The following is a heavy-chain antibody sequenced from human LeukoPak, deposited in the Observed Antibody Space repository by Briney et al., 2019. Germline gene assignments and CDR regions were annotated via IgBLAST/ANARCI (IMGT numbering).Heavy chain of an antibody. V-gene: IGHV3-15*01. CDR1: GFTFTSAW. CDR2: IKSKTDGGTT. CDR3: TTDTKEYCGGDCY. D-gene: IGHD2-21*02. Sequence: GGSLRLSCAASGFTFTSAWMSCVRQAPGKGLGWVGRIKSKTDGGTTDYAAPVKGRFTLSRDDSRNTVFLQMNSLKTEDTAVYYCTTDTKEYCGGDCYWGQGTLVTVSS. J-gene: IGHJ4*02.